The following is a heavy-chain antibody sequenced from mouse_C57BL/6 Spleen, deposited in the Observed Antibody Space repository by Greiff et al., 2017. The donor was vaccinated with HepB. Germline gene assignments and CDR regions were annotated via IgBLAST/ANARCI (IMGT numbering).Heavy chain of an antibody. V-gene: IGHV1-47*01. CDR3: ARGGDSSGYAAWFAY. CDR1: GYTFTTYP. Sequence: VKLQESGAELVKPGASVKMSCKASGYTFTTYPIEWMKQNHGKSLEWIGNFHPYNDDTKYNEKFKGKATLTVEKSSSTVYLELSRLTSDDSAVYYCARGGDSSGYAAWFAYWGQGTLVTVSA. CDR2: FHPYNDDT. D-gene: IGHD3-2*02. J-gene: IGHJ3*01.